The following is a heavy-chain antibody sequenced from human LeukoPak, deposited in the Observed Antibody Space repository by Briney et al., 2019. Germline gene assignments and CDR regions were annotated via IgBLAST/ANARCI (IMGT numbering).Heavy chain of an antibody. Sequence: GGSLRLSCAASGFTFTSYSMNWVRQAPGKGLEWVSYISSSSSTIYYADSGKGRFTISRDNVKNSLYLQMNSLRAEDTAVYYCASRGFAAQDYWGQGTLVTVSS. CDR2: ISSSSSTI. CDR3: ASRGFAAQDY. J-gene: IGHJ4*02. D-gene: IGHD3-10*01. V-gene: IGHV3-48*01. CDR1: GFTFTSYS.